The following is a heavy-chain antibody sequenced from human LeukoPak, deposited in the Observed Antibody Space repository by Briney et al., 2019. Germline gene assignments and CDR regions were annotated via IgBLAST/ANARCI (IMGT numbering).Heavy chain of an antibody. J-gene: IGHJ4*02. D-gene: IGHD5-24*01. CDR2: IKQDGSEM. V-gene: IGHV3-7*04. CDR1: GFTFNNYW. CDR3: TRVGYIDEGIDY. Sequence: PGGSLRLSCAASGFTFNNYWMSWVRQAPGKGLEWVANIKQDGSEMYYVESVKGRFTISRDNAKNSLYLQMNSLRAEDTAIYYCTRVGYIDEGIDYWGQGTLVTVSS.